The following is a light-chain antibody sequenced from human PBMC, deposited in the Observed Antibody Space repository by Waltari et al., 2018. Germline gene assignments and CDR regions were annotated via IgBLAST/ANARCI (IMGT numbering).Light chain of an antibody. CDR1: QSVSSD. Sequence: EIVMTQSPATLSVSPGERATLSCRARQSVSSDLAWYRQKPGQAPRLLIYAAFTRATGIPARFSGSGSETEFSLTISSLQPEDFAVYYCQQYNNWPGTFGQGTKVEIK. CDR3: QQYNNWPGT. J-gene: IGKJ1*01. V-gene: IGKV3-15*01. CDR2: AAF.